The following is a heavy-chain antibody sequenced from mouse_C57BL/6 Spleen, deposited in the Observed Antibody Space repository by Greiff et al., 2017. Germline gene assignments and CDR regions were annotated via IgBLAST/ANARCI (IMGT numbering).Heavy chain of an antibody. CDR2: ISRGSSTI. Sequence: EVMLVESGGGLVKPGGSLKLSCAASGFTFSDYGMHWVRQAPEKGLEWVAYISRGSSTIYYADTVKGRFTISRDDAKNTLFLQMTSLRSEDTAMYYCAVIYYGYDGSYWGQGTTLTVSS. CDR1: GFTFSDYG. D-gene: IGHD2-2*01. CDR3: AVIYYGYDGSY. V-gene: IGHV5-17*01. J-gene: IGHJ2*01.